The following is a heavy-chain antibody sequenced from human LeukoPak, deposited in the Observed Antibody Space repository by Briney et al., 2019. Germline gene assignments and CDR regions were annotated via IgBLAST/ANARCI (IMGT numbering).Heavy chain of an antibody. V-gene: IGHV3-23*01. Sequence: GGSLRLSCAASGFTFSSYAMSWVRQAPGKGLEWVSAISGSGGSTYYADSVKGRFTISRDNSKNTLYLQMNSLRAEDTAVYYCARVQRGYSYNPLGYYYYYMDVWGKGTTVTVSS. J-gene: IGHJ6*03. CDR3: ARVQRGYSYNPLGYYYYYMDV. CDR2: ISGSGGST. CDR1: GFTFSSYA. D-gene: IGHD5-18*01.